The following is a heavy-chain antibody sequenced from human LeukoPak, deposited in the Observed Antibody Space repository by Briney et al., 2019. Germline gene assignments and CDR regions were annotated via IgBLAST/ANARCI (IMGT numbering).Heavy chain of an antibody. Sequence: GGSLRLSCAASGFTFSSYAMSWVRQAPGKGLEWVSAISGSGGSTYYADSVKGRFTISRDNSKNTLYLRMNSLRAEDTAVYYCAKSPAAPYVLRYFDWLGQGTLVTVSS. J-gene: IGHJ4*02. CDR1: GFTFSSYA. CDR2: ISGSGGST. V-gene: IGHV3-23*01. D-gene: IGHD3-9*01. CDR3: AKSPAAPYVLRYFDW.